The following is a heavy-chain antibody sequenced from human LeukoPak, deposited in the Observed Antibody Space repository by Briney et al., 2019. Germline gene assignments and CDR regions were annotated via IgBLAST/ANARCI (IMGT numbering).Heavy chain of an antibody. CDR2: INAGNGNT. Sequence: ASVKVSCKASGYTFTSYAMHWVRQAPGQRLEWMGWINAGNGNTKYSQKFQGRVTMTRDTSTSTVYMELSSLRSEDTAVYYCARDWLGIAVAGTNGFDPWGQGTLVTVSS. D-gene: IGHD6-19*01. CDR1: GYTFTSYA. CDR3: ARDWLGIAVAGTNGFDP. V-gene: IGHV1-3*01. J-gene: IGHJ5*02.